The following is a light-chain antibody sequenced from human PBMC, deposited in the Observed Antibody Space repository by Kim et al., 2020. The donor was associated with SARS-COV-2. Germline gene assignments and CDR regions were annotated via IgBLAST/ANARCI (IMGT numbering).Light chain of an antibody. J-gene: IGKJ1*01. CDR1: QSVSSN. V-gene: IGKV3-15*01. CDR3: QQYNNWTPWT. CDR2: GAS. Sequence: EIVMTQSPATLSVSPGERATLSCRASQSVSSNLAWYQQKPGQAPRLRIYGASTRATGIPARFSGSGSGTEFTLTISSLQSEDFAVYYCQQYNNWTPWTFGQGTKVEIK.